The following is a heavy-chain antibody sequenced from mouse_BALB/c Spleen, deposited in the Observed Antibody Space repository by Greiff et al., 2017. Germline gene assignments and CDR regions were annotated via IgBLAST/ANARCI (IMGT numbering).Heavy chain of an antibody. Sequence: EVKLQESGPELVKPGASVKMSCKASGYTFTSYVMHWVKQKPGQGLEWIGYINPYNDGTKYNEKFKGKATLTSDKSSSTAYMELSSLTSEDSAVYYCARGGLYYDYDEALFAYWGQGTLVTVSA. D-gene: IGHD2-4*01. CDR2: INPYNDGT. J-gene: IGHJ3*01. CDR1: GYTFTSYV. V-gene: IGHV1-14*01. CDR3: ARGGLYYDYDEALFAY.